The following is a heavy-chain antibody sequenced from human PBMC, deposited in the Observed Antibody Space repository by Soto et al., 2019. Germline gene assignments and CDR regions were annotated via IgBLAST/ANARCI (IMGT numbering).Heavy chain of an antibody. CDR1: GFTFSSYA. V-gene: IGHV3-23*01. Sequence: GGSLRLSCAASGFTFSSYAMSWVRQAPGKGLEWVSAISGSGGSTYYADSVKGRFTISRDNSKNTLYLQMNSLRAEDTAVYYCAKIDIDCSGGSCYNWGQGTLVTVSS. CDR3: AKIDIDCSGGSCYN. D-gene: IGHD2-15*01. J-gene: IGHJ4*02. CDR2: ISGSGGST.